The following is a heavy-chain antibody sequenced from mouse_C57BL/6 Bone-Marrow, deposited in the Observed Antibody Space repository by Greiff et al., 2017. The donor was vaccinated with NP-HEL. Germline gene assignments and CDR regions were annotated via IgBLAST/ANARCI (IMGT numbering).Heavy chain of an antibody. J-gene: IGHJ1*03. V-gene: IGHV1-53*01. CDR2: INPSNGGT. CDR1: GYTFTSYW. D-gene: IGHD1-1*01. CDR3: ATPRTTVVADWYFDV. Sequence: VQLKQPGTELVKPGASVKLSCKASGYTFTSYWMHWVKQRPGQGLEWIGNINPSNGGTNYNEKFKSKATLTVDKSSSTAYMQLSSLTSEDSAVYYCATPRTTVVADWYFDVWGTGTTVTVSS.